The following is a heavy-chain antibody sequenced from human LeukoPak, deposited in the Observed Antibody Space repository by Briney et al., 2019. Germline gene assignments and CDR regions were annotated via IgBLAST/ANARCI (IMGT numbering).Heavy chain of an antibody. CDR1: GFTFSSYG. V-gene: IGHV3-33*01. D-gene: IGHD5-18*01. J-gene: IGHJ4*02. Sequence: PGGSLRLSCAASGFTFSSYGMHWVRQAPGKGLEWEAVIWYDGSNKYYADSVKGRFTISRDNSKNTLYLQMNSLRAEDTAVYYCASGSGYSYGYGVDYWGQGTLVTVSS. CDR2: IWYDGSNK. CDR3: ASGSGYSYGYGVDY.